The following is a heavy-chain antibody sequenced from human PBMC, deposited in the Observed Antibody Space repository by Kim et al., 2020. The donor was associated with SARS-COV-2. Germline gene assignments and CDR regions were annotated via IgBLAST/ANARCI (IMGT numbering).Heavy chain of an antibody. CDR1: GFTFSSYA. Sequence: GGSLRLSCAASGFTFSSYAMHWVRQAPGKGLEWVAVISYDGSNKYYADSVKGRFTISRDNSKNTLYLQMNSLRAEDTAVYYCARVGGIAAAGKHYYYYYG. V-gene: IGHV3-30*04. CDR2: ISYDGSNK. D-gene: IGHD6-13*01. CDR3: ARVGGIAAAGKHYYYYYG. J-gene: IGHJ6*01.